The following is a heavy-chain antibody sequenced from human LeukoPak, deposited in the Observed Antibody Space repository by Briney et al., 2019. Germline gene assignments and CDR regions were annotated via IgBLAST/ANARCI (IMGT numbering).Heavy chain of an antibody. J-gene: IGHJ4*02. CDR1: GFTFNIYG. D-gene: IGHD6-19*01. Sequence: GRSLRLSCVASGFTFNIYGMHWVRQAPGKGLEWVAVISHEGSNQYYADSVKGRFTISKDNSKNTVFLQMNSLRAEDTAVYFCAKELSSGLPENWGQGTLDTVSS. CDR2: ISHEGSNQ. CDR3: AKELSSGLPEN. V-gene: IGHV3-30*18.